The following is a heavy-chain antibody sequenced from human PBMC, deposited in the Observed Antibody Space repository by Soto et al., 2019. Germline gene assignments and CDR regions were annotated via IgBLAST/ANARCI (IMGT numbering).Heavy chain of an antibody. CDR2: FDPEDGET. J-gene: IGHJ6*03. Sequence: ASVKVSCKVSGYTLTELSMHWVRQAPGKGLEWMGGFDPEDGETIYAQKFQGRVTMTEDTSTDTAYMELSSLRSEDTAVYYCATDLILTGFRLDYYYMDVWGKGTTVTVSS. V-gene: IGHV1-24*01. D-gene: IGHD3-9*01. CDR1: GYTLTELS. CDR3: ATDLILTGFRLDYYYMDV.